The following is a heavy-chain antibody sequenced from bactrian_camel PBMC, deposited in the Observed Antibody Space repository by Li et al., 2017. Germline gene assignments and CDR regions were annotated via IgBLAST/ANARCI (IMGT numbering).Heavy chain of an antibody. V-gene: IGHV3S53*01. D-gene: IGHD4*01. Sequence: VQLVESGGGSVQAGGSLRLSCAASGYKLSVNSAAWFRQVPGKQREGVATIDPDGTTHYQDSVKGRFTISPDNATNILHLQMNNLETEDSGTFYCVAMPDSDDEHSVGYWGQGTQVTVS. CDR3: VAMPDSDDEHSVGY. CDR1: GYKLSVNS. J-gene: IGHJ6*01. CDR2: IDPDGTT.